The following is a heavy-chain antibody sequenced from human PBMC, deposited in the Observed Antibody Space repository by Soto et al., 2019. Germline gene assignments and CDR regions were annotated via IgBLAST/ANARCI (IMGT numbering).Heavy chain of an antibody. CDR1: GFTFSSYA. CDR3: AKSLSADYDYYYGMDV. CDR2: FGGGGGST. J-gene: IGHJ6*02. Sequence: GGSLRLSCAASGFTFSSYAMSWVRQAPGKGLEWVSAFGGGGGSTSYGDSLKGRFTISRENSKNTLYLQMSSLRAEDTAVYYCAKSLSADYDYYYGMDVWGQGTTVTVSS. V-gene: IGHV3-23*01.